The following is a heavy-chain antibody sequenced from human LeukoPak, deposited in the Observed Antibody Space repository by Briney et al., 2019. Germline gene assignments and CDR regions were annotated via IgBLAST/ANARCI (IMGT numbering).Heavy chain of an antibody. CDR1: GGTFSSYA. V-gene: IGHV1-69*04. D-gene: IGHD3-10*01. CDR3: ARGNTMVRRYGMDV. Sequence: GASVKVSCKASGGTFSSYAISWVRQAPGQGLEWMGRIIPILGIANYAQKFQGRVTITADKSTSTAYMELSSLRSEDTAVYYCARGNTMVRRYGMDVWGQGTTVAVSS. J-gene: IGHJ6*02. CDR2: IIPILGIA.